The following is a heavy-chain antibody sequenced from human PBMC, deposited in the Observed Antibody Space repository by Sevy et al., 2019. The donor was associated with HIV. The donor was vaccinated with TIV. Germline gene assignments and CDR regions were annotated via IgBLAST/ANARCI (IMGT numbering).Heavy chain of an antibody. V-gene: IGHV3-30-3*01. D-gene: IGHD3-9*01. CDR2: ISYDGSKK. CDR1: GFTFSSYA. Sequence: GGSLRLSCAASGFTFSSYAMHWVRQAPGKGLEWVAVISYDGSKKYYADSVKGRFTISRDNSKNTQYLQMNSLRAEDTAVYYCARDWVRAGYHINWFDPWGQGTLVTVSS. CDR3: ARDWVRAGYHINWFDP. J-gene: IGHJ5*02.